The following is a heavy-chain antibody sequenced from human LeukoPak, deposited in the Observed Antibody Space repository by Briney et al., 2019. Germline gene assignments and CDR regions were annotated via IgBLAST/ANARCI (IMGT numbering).Heavy chain of an antibody. CDR2: ISGSGDTT. D-gene: IGHD2-15*01. J-gene: IGHJ4*02. CDR3: AKEGRYCSGISCYDQ. Sequence: GGSLRLSCAASGFTFSTNAMSWVRQAPGKGLQWVSTISGSGDTTYSADSVKGRFTISRDNSKNTVYLQMDGLRVEDTAVYYCAKEGRYCSGISCYDQWGQGTLVTVSS. V-gene: IGHV3-23*01. CDR1: GFTFSTNA.